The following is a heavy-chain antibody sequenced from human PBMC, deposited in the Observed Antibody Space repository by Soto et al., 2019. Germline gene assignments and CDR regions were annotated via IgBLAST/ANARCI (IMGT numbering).Heavy chain of an antibody. CDR1: GASINSGGYY. D-gene: IGHD4-17*01. J-gene: IGHJ4*02. CDR3: ASGDAWEALLAH. CDR2: IYFSGST. Sequence: SETLSLTCTVSGASINSGGYYWSWIRQLPGKGLEWIGYIYFSGSTYYNPSLESRVTISLDTSQNQFSLKLSSVTAADTAMYFCASGDAWEALLAHWGQGILVTVS. V-gene: IGHV4-31*03.